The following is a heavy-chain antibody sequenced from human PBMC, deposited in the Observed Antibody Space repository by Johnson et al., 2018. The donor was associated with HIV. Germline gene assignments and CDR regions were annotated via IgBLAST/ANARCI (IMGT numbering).Heavy chain of an antibody. Sequence: QVQLVESGGGLVQPVGSLRLSCVVSGFPFSSFWMHWVRQTPGKGLEWVAVISYDGSNKYYADSVKGRFTISRDNSKNTLYLQMNSLRAEDTAVYYCARARTVVIARPDAFDIWGQGTMVTVSS. CDR3: ARARTVVIARPDAFDI. CDR2: ISYDGSNK. D-gene: IGHD2-21*01. CDR1: GFPFSSFW. V-gene: IGHV3-30*03. J-gene: IGHJ3*02.